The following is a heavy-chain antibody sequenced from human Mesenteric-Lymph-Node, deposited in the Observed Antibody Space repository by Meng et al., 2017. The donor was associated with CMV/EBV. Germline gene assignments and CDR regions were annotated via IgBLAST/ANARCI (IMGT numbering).Heavy chain of an antibody. D-gene: IGHD6-13*01. CDR3: ARSIGQLVLYYGMDV. Sequence: SCAASGFTFSSYAMHWVRQAPGKGLEWVAVISYDGSNKYYADSVKGRFTISRDNSKNTLYLQMNSLRAEDTAVYYCARSIGQLVLYYGMDVWGQGTTVTVSS. V-gene: IGHV3-30-3*01. CDR1: GFTFSSYA. J-gene: IGHJ6*02. CDR2: ISYDGSNK.